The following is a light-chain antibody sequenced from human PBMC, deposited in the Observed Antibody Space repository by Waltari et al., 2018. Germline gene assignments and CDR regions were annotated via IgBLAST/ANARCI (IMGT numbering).Light chain of an antibody. CDR3: QQYYSSWT. CDR1: QSLLFTTNNKNY. J-gene: IGKJ1*01. CDR2: WAS. Sequence: DIVLTQSPDSLAVSLGERATINCRSSQSLLFTTNNKNYLACFQQKPRQSPHLLIYWASTRESGVPDRFSGNGAGTDFTLTISSLQPEDVAVYYCQQYYSSWTFGQGTKGEIK. V-gene: IGKV4-1*01.